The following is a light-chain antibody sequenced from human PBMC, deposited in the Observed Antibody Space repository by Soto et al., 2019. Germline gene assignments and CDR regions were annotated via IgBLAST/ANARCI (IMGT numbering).Light chain of an antibody. CDR1: QSVSDF. Sequence: EIVLTQSPGTLSLFPGERATLSCRASQSVSDFLAWYQQKPGQAPRLLIYDAAKRAPGIPARFSGSGSGTDFTLTISSLEPEDSAVYYWQQRSNWPIFTFGPGTKV. J-gene: IGKJ3*01. CDR2: DAA. V-gene: IGKV3-11*01. CDR3: QQRSNWPIFT.